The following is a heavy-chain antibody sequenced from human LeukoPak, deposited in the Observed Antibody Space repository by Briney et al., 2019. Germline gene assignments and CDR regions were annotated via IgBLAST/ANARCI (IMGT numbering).Heavy chain of an antibody. CDR1: GGSISSYY. V-gene: IGHV4-59*01. Sequence: SETLSLTCTVSGGSISSYYWSWIRQPPGKGLEWIGYIYYSGSTNYNPSLKSRVTISVDTSKNQFSLKLSSVTAADTAVYYCARGSRRTYCGGDCYSPHAFDIWGQGTMVTVSS. CDR2: IYYSGST. D-gene: IGHD2-21*02. J-gene: IGHJ3*02. CDR3: ARGSRRTYCGGDCYSPHAFDI.